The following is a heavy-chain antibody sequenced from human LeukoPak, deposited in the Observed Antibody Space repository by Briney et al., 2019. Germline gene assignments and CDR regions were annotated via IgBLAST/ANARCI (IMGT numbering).Heavy chain of an antibody. Sequence: GGSLRLSCAASGFTFSSYSMNWVRQAPGKGLEWVSSISSSSSYIYYADSVKGRFTISRDNAKNSLYLQMNSLRAEDTAVYYCARDINFYDFWSGYPSPGAFDIRGQGTMVTVSS. D-gene: IGHD3-3*01. J-gene: IGHJ3*02. CDR1: GFTFSSYS. V-gene: IGHV3-21*01. CDR2: ISSSSSYI. CDR3: ARDINFYDFWSGYPSPGAFDI.